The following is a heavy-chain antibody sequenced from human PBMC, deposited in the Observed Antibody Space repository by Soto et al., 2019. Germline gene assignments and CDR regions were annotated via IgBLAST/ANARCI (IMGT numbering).Heavy chain of an antibody. V-gene: IGHV3-53*01. Sequence: GGSLRLSCAASGFTVSSNYMSWVRQAPGKGLEWVSVIYSGGSTYYADSVKGRFTISRDNSKNTLYLQMNSLRAEDTAVYYCARGIAAAGLYYFDYWGQGTLVTVSS. D-gene: IGHD6-13*01. CDR1: GFTVSSNY. CDR3: ARGIAAAGLYYFDY. J-gene: IGHJ4*02. CDR2: IYSGGST.